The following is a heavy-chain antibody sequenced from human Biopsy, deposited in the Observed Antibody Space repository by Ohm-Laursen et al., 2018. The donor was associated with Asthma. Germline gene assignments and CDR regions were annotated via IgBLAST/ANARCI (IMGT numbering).Heavy chain of an antibody. Sequence: SLRLSCAAPGFTFGDYCMSWGRQVPGQGLEWVANIKHDGSEKNHVDSLKGRFTISRDNAKNLLFLQMNSLGAEDTAVYYCARTFHFWSPYHAEHYQLWGQGTLVTVSS. D-gene: IGHD3-3*01. CDR3: ARTFHFWSPYHAEHYQL. V-gene: IGHV3-7*01. CDR1: GFTFGDYC. CDR2: IKHDGSEK. J-gene: IGHJ1*01.